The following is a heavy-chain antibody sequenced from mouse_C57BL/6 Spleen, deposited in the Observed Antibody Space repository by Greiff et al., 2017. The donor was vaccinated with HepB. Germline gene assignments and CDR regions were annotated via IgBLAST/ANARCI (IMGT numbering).Heavy chain of an antibody. CDR1: GYAFSSYW. J-gene: IGHJ2*01. Sequence: QVQLQQSGAELVKPGASVKISCKASGYAFSSYWMNWVKQRPGKGLEWIGQIYPGDGDTNYNGKFKGKATLTADKSSSTAYMQLSSLTSEDSAVYFCAREGSSTMVTYFDYWGQGTTLTVSS. CDR2: IYPGDGDT. V-gene: IGHV1-80*01. D-gene: IGHD2-2*01. CDR3: AREGSSTMVTYFDY.